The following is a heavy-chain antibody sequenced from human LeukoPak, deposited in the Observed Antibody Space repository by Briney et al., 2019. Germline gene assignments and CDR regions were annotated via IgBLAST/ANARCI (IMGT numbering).Heavy chain of an antibody. CDR2: IKQDGTEK. CDR1: GFTFSYYW. Sequence: RTGGSLRLSCAASGFTFSYYWMSWVRQAPGKGPEWVANIKQDGTEKYYVDSVKGRFTISRDNAKNSLYLQMNSLRAEDTAVYYCARHYYDTSGYYGRDYFDYWGQGTLVTVSS. V-gene: IGHV3-7*03. D-gene: IGHD3-22*01. CDR3: ARHYYDTSGYYGRDYFDY. J-gene: IGHJ4*02.